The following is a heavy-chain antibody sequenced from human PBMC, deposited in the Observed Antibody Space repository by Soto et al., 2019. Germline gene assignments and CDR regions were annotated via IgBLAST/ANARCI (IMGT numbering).Heavy chain of an antibody. V-gene: IGHV3-9*01. CDR1: GFTFDDYA. Sequence: EVQLVESGGGLVQPGRSLRLSCAASGFTFDDYAMHWVRQVPGKGLEWVSGINWNSGSIGYGESVKGRFAISRDNAKNSLHLQMNSLSAEDTDFYYCVKDESINWYSGHFRHWGQGTLVTVSS. CDR2: INWNSGSI. D-gene: IGHD6-13*01. CDR3: VKDESINWYSGHFRH. J-gene: IGHJ1*01.